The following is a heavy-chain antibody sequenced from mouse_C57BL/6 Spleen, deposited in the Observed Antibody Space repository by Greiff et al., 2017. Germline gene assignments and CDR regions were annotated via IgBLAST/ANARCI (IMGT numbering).Heavy chain of an antibody. CDR3: ASVSDYDGGGFAY. CDR2: IYPGDGDT. CDR1: GYAFSSYW. V-gene: IGHV1-80*01. Sequence: QVQLQQSGAELVKPGASVKISCKASGYAFSSYWMNWVKQRPGTGLEWIGQIYPGDGDTIYNGKFKGKATLTADKSSSTAYMQLSSLTSWDSAVYFCASVSDYDGGGFAYWGQGTLVTVSA. D-gene: IGHD2-4*01. J-gene: IGHJ3*01.